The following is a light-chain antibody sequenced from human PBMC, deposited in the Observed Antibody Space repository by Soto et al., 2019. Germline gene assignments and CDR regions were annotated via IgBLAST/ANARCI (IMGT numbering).Light chain of an antibody. J-gene: IGKJ4*01. Sequence: EIVLTQSPGTLSFSPGERDTLSCRASQSVSSSYLAWYQQKPGQAPRLLIYGASSRATGIPDRFSGSGSGTDFTLTISRLEPEDFAVYYCQQYGSPPFTFGGGTKV. V-gene: IGKV3-20*01. CDR1: QSVSSSY. CDR2: GAS. CDR3: QQYGSPPFT.